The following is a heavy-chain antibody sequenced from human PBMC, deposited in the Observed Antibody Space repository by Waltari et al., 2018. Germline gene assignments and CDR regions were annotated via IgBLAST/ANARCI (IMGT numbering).Heavy chain of an antibody. CDR2: INPNSGGT. Sequence: QVQLVQSGAEVKKPGASVTVSCTASGYTFTGYYMHGVRRAPGQGLEWMGWINPNSGGTNYAQKFQGRVTMTRDTSISTAYMELSRLRSDDTAVYYCARVRDIVGATTGFDYWGQGTLVTVSS. CDR1: GYTFTGYY. J-gene: IGHJ4*02. V-gene: IGHV1-2*02. D-gene: IGHD1-26*01. CDR3: ARVRDIVGATTGFDY.